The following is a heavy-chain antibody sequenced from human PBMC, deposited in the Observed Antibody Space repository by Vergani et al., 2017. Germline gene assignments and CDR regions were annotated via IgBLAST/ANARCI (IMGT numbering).Heavy chain of an antibody. V-gene: IGHV3-23*01. J-gene: IGHJ6*02. CDR1: GFTFSSYG. CDR2: ISGSGGRA. D-gene: IGHD5-12*01. Sequence: ELQLMESGGGVVQPGGSLRLSCAASGFTFSSYGMYWVRQAPGKGLEWVSVISGSGGRAKYADSVKGRFTVSRDNSKKTLYLQLNRVRAEDTAVYYCARDRVDIVATTTYYYYYYGMDVWGQGTTVTVSS. CDR3: ARDRVDIVATTTYYYYYYGMDV.